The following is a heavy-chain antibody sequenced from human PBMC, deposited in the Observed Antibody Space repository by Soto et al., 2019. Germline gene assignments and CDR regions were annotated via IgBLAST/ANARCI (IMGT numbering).Heavy chain of an antibody. J-gene: IGHJ1*01. CDR2: IYYSGST. CDR1: GDSITSYY. Sequence: PSETLSLTCTVSGDSITSYYLTWIRQTPGKTLEWLGYIYYSGSTNYNPSLKNRVTISVDMSENQISLKLSSVTAADTAVYYCARGAWTSPEYFQHWGQGTLVTVYS. V-gene: IGHV4-59*01. D-gene: IGHD1-1*01. CDR3: ARGAWTSPEYFQH.